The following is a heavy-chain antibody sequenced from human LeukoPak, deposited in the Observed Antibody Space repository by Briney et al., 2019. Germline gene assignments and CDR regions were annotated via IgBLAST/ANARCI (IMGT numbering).Heavy chain of an antibody. D-gene: IGHD6-19*01. CDR2: ISSSSYI. CDR3: ARGRPSIAVAGTLFDY. V-gene: IGHV3-21*01. Sequence: GGSLRLSCAASGFTFSSYWMHWVRQAPGKGLEWVSSISSSSYIYYADSVKGRFTISRDNAKNSLYLQMNSLRAEDTAVYYCARGRPSIAVAGTLFDYWGQGTLVTVSS. J-gene: IGHJ4*02. CDR1: GFTFSSYW.